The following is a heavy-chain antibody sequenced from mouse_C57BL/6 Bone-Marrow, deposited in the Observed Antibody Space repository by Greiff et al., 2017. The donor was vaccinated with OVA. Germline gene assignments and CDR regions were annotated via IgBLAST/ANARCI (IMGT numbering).Heavy chain of an antibody. Sequence: LQESGPELVKPGASVKISCKASGYSFTSYYIHWVKQRPGQGLEWIGWIYPGSGNTKYNEKFKGKATLTADTSSSTAYMQLSSLTSEDSAVYYCATLQFAYWGQGTLVTVSA. CDR3: ATLQFAY. CDR1: GYSFTSYY. J-gene: IGHJ3*01. V-gene: IGHV1-66*01. CDR2: IYPGSGNT.